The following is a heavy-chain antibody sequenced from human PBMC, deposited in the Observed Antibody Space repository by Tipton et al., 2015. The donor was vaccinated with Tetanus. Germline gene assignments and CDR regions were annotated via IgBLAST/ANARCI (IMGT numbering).Heavy chain of an antibody. D-gene: IGHD4-17*01. CDR3: AGEDVLGLTTVTTLGDY. CDR2: IYYSGST. V-gene: IGHV4-30-4*01. Sequence: TLSLTCTVSGGSISSGDYYWSWIRQPPGKGLEWIGYIYYSGSTYYNPSLKSRVTISVDTSKNQFSLKLSSVTAADTAVYYCAGEDVLGLTTVTTLGDYWGQGTLVTVSS. CDR1: GGSISSGDYY. J-gene: IGHJ4*02.